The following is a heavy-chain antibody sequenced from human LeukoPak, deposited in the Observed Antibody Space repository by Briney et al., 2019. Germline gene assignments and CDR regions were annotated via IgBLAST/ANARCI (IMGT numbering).Heavy chain of an antibody. Sequence: PGGSLRLSCAASGFIFSRYWMHWVRQVPGKELVWVSRINNYGSITNSADSVKGRFTISRDNAKDTLYLQMDSLRAEDTAIYYCARGPAVLGAIDNWGQGTLVAVSS. J-gene: IGHJ4*02. V-gene: IGHV3-74*01. CDR2: INNYGSIT. D-gene: IGHD3-10*01. CDR3: ARGPAVLGAIDN. CDR1: GFIFSRYW.